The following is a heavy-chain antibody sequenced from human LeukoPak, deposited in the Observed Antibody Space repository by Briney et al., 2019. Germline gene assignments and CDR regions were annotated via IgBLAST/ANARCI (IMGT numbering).Heavy chain of an antibody. CDR3: AREKKIFGVVGYMDV. D-gene: IGHD3-3*01. Sequence: PVKVSCKAPEGTFSSYAISWVRQAPGQGLEWMGGIIPIFGTANYAQKFQGRVTITTDESTSTAYMELSSLRSEDTAVYYCAREKKIFGVVGYMDVWGKGTTVTVSS. V-gene: IGHV1-69*05. J-gene: IGHJ6*03. CDR2: IIPIFGTA. CDR1: EGTFSSYA.